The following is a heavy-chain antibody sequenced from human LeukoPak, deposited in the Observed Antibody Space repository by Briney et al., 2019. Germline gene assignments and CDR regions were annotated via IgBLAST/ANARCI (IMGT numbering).Heavy chain of an antibody. D-gene: IGHD3-16*02. J-gene: IGHJ4*02. V-gene: IGHV3-7*01. CDR1: GLIFSGQW. CDR2: IKYDGGEK. CDR3: GYTNNFYH. Sequence: PGGSLRLSCVASGLIFSGQWLNWVRQAPGQGLEWVANIKYDGGEKYYVDSVKGRFTISRDDGQNSLSLHMNSVRAEDTAVYYCGYTNNFYHWGQGALVGV.